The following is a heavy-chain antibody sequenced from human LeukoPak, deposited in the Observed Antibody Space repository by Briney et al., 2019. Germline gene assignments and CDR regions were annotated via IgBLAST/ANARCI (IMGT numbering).Heavy chain of an antibody. J-gene: IGHJ6*03. CDR2: ISGSGGST. D-gene: IGHD2-2*01. V-gene: IGHV3-23*01. Sequence: PGESLRLSCAASGFTFSSYAMSWVRQAPGKGLEWVSAISGSGGSTYYADSVKGRFTISRDNSKNTLYLQMNSLRAEDTAVYYCAKDSQDIVVVPSPGHMDVWGKGTTVTVSS. CDR3: AKDSQDIVVVPSPGHMDV. CDR1: GFTFSSYA.